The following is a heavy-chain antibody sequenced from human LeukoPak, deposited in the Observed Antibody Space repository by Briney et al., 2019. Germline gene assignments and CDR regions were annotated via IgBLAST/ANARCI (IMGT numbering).Heavy chain of an antibody. Sequence: PSETLSLTCTVSGGSISSYYWSWIRQPPGKGLEWTGYIYYSGSTNYNPSLKSRVTISVDTSKNQFSLKLSSVTAADTAVYYCARASSGYYALLDYWGQGTLVTVSS. V-gene: IGHV4-59*01. D-gene: IGHD3-22*01. CDR3: ARASSGYYALLDY. J-gene: IGHJ4*02. CDR1: GGSISSYY. CDR2: IYYSGST.